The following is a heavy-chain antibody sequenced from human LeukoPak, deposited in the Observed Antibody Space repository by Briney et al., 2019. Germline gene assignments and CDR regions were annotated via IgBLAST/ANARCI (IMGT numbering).Heavy chain of an antibody. V-gene: IGHV3-23*01. Sequence: GGSLRLSCAASGFTFSRYGMSWVRRAPGKGLEWVSAISGSGGSTYYADSVKGRFTISRDNSKNTLYLQMNSLRAEDTAVYYCAKVRLVLYYFDYWGQGTLVTVSS. CDR3: AKVRLVLYYFDY. D-gene: IGHD6-19*01. J-gene: IGHJ4*02. CDR2: ISGSGGST. CDR1: GFTFSRYG.